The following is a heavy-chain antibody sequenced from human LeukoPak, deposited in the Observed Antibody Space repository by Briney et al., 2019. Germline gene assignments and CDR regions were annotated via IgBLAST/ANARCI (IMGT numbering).Heavy chain of an antibody. D-gene: IGHD1-20*01. CDR3: ATFGYNWNLGY. Sequence: GGSLRLSCAASGFTFSNYYVHWVRQPPGKGLEWVSRINSDGRDTTYVDSVKGRFTISRDNAKNTVYLQMNSLRAEDTAVYYCATFGYNWNLGYWGQGTLVTVSS. CDR2: INSDGRDT. CDR1: GFTFSNYY. J-gene: IGHJ4*02. V-gene: IGHV3-74*03.